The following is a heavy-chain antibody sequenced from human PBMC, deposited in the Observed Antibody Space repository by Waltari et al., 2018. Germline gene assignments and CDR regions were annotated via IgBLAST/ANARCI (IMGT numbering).Heavy chain of an antibody. CDR2: VNYGGTT. D-gene: IGHD6-19*01. V-gene: IGHV4-34*01. J-gene: IGHJ4*02. CDR1: GGSLSGYY. Sequence: QVRLQQWGAGLLKPSETLSLTCVVSGGSLSGYYWSWFRQPPGKGLEWIGEVNYGGTTNYNPSLKSRITVSIDTSNNQFSLNLNSVTAADTAVYYCAKQVAGSGWYLGWGQGTLVSVSS. CDR3: AKQVAGSGWYLG.